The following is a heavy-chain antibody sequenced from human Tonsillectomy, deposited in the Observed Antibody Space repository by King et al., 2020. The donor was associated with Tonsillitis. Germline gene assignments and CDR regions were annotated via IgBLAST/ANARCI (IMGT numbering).Heavy chain of an antibody. CDR3: ARGSREFDY. J-gene: IGHJ4*02. D-gene: IGHD1-26*01. Sequence: VQLVESGGGVVQPGRSLRLSCAASGFAFSSFWMHWVRHAPGKGLEWVAVISYDGSSTNYADSVKGRFTIFTDNSKNTLDLQLNSLIAEDTAVYYCARGSREFDYWGQGALVTVSS. V-gene: IGHV3-30-3*01. CDR1: GFAFSSFW. CDR2: ISYDGSST.